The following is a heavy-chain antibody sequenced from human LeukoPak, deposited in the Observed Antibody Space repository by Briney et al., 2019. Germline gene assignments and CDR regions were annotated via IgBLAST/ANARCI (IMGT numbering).Heavy chain of an antibody. D-gene: IGHD2-15*01. J-gene: IGHJ6*03. CDR1: GYTFTGYY. CDR3: ARGGLHHYYYYYYMDV. V-gene: IGHV1-2*02. CDR2: INPNSGGT. Sequence: EASVKVSCKASGYTFTGYYMHWVRQAPGQGLEWMGWINPNSGGTNYAQKFQGRVTMTRDTSISTAYMELSRLRSDDTAVYYCARGGLHHYYYYYYMDVWGKGTTVTVSS.